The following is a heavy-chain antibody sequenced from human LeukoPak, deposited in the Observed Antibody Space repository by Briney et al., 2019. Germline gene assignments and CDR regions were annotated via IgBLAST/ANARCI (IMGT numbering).Heavy chain of an antibody. CDR2: ISWNSGSI. Sequence: TGGSLRLSCAASGFTFDDYAMHWVRQAPGKGLEWVSGISWNSGSIGYADSVKGRFTISRDNAKNSLYLQMNSLRGEDTAVYYCARDVALSTYHFDSSGLLDCWGQGTLVTVSS. CDR1: GFTFDDYA. J-gene: IGHJ4*02. V-gene: IGHV3-9*01. CDR3: ARDVALSTYHFDSSGLLDC. D-gene: IGHD3-22*01.